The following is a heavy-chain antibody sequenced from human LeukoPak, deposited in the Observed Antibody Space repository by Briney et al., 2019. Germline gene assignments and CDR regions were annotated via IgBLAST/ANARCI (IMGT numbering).Heavy chain of an antibody. CDR2: IIPIFGTA. CDR1: GGTFSSYA. CDR3: ARGAPYNWNYGGDNWFDP. J-gene: IGHJ5*02. D-gene: IGHD1-7*01. V-gene: IGHV1-69*05. Sequence: RASVKVSCKASGGTFSSYAISWVRQAPGQGLEWMGGIIPIFGTANYAQKFQGRVTITTDESTSTAYMELSSLRSEDTAVYYCARGAPYNWNYGGDNWFDPWGQGTLVTVSS.